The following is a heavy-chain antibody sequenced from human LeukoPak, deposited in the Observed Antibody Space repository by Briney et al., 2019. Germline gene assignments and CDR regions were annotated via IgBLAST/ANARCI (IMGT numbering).Heavy chain of an antibody. V-gene: IGHV4-59*01. D-gene: IGHD1-26*01. CDR1: GGSISSYY. J-gene: IGHJ6*02. CDR3: ARDIWVGAGFYYYGMDV. Sequence: PSETLSLTCTVSGGSISSYYWSWIRQPPGKGLEWIGYIYYSGSTKYNPSLKSRVTISVDTSKNQFSLKLSSVTAADTAVYYCARDIWVGAGFYYYGMDVSGQGTTVTVSS. CDR2: IYYSGST.